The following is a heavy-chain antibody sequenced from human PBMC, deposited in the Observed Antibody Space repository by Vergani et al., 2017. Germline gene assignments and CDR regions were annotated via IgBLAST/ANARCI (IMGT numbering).Heavy chain of an antibody. CDR1: GYSFTSYW. Sequence: DVQLVQSGAEVKKTGESLRISCKGSGYSFTSYWIRWVRQLPGKGLEWMGRIDPSDSYTNYSPSFQGHGTISADKSISTAYLQWSSLKASDTDMYYCAITQYSSGWYRDYWGQGTLVTVSS. CDR2: IDPSDSYT. CDR3: AITQYSSGWYRDY. V-gene: IGHV5-10-1*03. J-gene: IGHJ4*02. D-gene: IGHD6-19*01.